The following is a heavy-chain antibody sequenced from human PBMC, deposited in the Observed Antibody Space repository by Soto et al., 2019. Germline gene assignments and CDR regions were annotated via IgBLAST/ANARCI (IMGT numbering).Heavy chain of an antibody. D-gene: IGHD1-7*01. J-gene: IGHJ6*02. CDR1: GGTFSSYA. Sequence: SSVKVSCKASGGTFSSYAISWVRQAPGQGLEWMGGIILIFGTANYAQKFQGRVRITADESTSTAYMELSSLRSEDTAVYYCASTRNSYYYYYGMDVWGQGTTVTVSS. CDR3: ASTRNSYYYYYGMDV. V-gene: IGHV1-69*13. CDR2: IILIFGTA.